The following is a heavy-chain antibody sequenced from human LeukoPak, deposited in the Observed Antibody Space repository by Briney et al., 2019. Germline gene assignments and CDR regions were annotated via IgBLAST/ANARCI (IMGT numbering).Heavy chain of an antibody. CDR2: IIPIFGTA. J-gene: IGHJ4*02. Sequence: SVKVSCKASGGSLNTHAINWVRQAPGQGLEWVGGIIPIFGTASYAKAFQGRVTITTDESTSTAHMDLSSMASDDTAIYYCASQLGNWNYGGAFDCWGQGTLVTVSS. CDR1: GGSLNTHA. V-gene: IGHV1-69*05. CDR3: ASQLGNWNYGGAFDC. D-gene: IGHD1-7*01.